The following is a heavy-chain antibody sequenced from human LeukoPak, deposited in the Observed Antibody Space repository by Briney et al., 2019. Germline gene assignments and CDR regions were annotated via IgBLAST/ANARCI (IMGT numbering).Heavy chain of an antibody. V-gene: IGHV1-46*01. CDR1: GYTFTSYY. Sequence: GVSVKVSCKASGYTFTSYYMHWVRQAPGQGLEWMGITNPSGGSTSYAQKFQGRVTMTRDTSTSTVYTELSSLRSEDTAVYYCARGIAARAEAVYWGQGTLVTVSS. J-gene: IGHJ4*02. CDR2: TNPSGGST. CDR3: ARGIAARAEAVY. D-gene: IGHD6-6*01.